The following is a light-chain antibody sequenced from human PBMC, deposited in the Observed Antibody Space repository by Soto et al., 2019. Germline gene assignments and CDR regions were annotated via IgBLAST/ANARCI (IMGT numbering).Light chain of an antibody. Sequence: EMVMTQSPATLSVSPGERATLSCRASQTVSTNLAWYQQRPGQAPRLLIYGASTRATGIPARFSGSGSGTDFTLTISSPQSEDFAIYYCQQYSDWPPYTFGQGTKLEIK. J-gene: IGKJ2*01. V-gene: IGKV3-15*01. CDR2: GAS. CDR3: QQYSDWPPYT. CDR1: QTVSTN.